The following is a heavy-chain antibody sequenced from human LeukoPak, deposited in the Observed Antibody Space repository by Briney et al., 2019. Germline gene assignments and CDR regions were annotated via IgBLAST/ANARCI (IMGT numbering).Heavy chain of an antibody. CDR2: ISYDGSNK. CDR1: GFTFSSYA. CDR3: ARVPKFPYSSSRPFDP. V-gene: IGHV3-30-3*01. D-gene: IGHD6-13*01. Sequence: VGSLRLSCAASGFTFSSYAMHWVREAPGKGLEWVAVISYDGSNKYYADSVKGRFTISRDNSKNTLYLQMNSLRAEDTAVYYCARVPKFPYSSSRPFDPWGQGTLVTVSS. J-gene: IGHJ5*02.